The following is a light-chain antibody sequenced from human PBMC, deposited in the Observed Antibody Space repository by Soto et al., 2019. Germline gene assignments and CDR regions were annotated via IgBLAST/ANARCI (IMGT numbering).Light chain of an antibody. CDR2: ATS. Sequence: DIQVTQSPSSLSASVGDRVTITCRASQGVGDRLGWYQQKPGNAPKRLIYATSNLESGVPSRFSGSGSGTEFTLTISSLQPEDLATYYCLHDNSFPFAFGGGTKVDF. J-gene: IGKJ3*01. CDR3: LHDNSFPFA. CDR1: QGVGDR. V-gene: IGKV1-17*01.